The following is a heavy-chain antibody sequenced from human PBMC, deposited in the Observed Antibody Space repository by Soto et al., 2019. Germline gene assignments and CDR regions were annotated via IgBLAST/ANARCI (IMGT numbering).Heavy chain of an antibody. V-gene: IGHV3-30*03. CDR1: GFTFSSYG. CDR3: AIESHCSSCYSDCLEL. D-gene: IGHD6-13*01. CDR2: ISYDGSNK. Sequence: QVQLVESGGGVVQPGRSLRLSCAASGFTFSSYGMHWVRQAPGKGLEWVAVISYDGSNKYYADSVKGRFTISRDNSKNTLYLQMNSLRAEDTAVYYCAIESHCSSCYSDCLELWGQGTLVTVSS. J-gene: IGHJ5*02.